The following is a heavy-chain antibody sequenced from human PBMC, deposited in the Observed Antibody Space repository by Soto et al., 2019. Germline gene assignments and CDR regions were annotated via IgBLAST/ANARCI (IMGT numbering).Heavy chain of an antibody. V-gene: IGHV4-59*01. Sequence: PSETLSLTCTVSGSSISRYYWSWIRQPPGKGLEWIGYIYYGGSTNYNPSLKSRVTISVDTSKNQFSLNLSSVTAADTAVYYCARESFYDSGGFHGFDYWGQGTLVTVS. D-gene: IGHD3-22*01. CDR2: IYYGGST. CDR3: ARESFYDSGGFHGFDY. CDR1: GSSISRYY. J-gene: IGHJ4*02.